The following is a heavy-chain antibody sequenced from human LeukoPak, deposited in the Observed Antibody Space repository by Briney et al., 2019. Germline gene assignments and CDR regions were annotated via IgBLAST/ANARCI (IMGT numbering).Heavy chain of an antibody. CDR2: ISSSSSYT. V-gene: IGHV3-11*06. Sequence: GGSLRLSCGASGFXFSDYYMTWIRQAPGKGLEWVSYISSSSSYTEYADSVKGRFTISRDNAKNSVYLQMNSLRAEDTAVYYCAKRTYYYGSGTYANGMDVWGQGTTVTVSS. D-gene: IGHD3-10*01. CDR1: GFXFSDYY. CDR3: AKRTYYYGSGTYANGMDV. J-gene: IGHJ6*02.